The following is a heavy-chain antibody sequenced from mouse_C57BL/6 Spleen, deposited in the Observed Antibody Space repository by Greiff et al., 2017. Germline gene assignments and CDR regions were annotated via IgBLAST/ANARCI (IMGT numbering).Heavy chain of an antibody. Sequence: VQLQQSGPELVKPGASVKISCKASGYSFTGYYMNWVKQSPEKSLEWIGEINPSTGGTTYNQKFKAKATLTVDKSSSTAYMQLKSLTSEDSAVYYCAREGYAAMDYWGQGSSVTIST. CDR3: AREGYAAMDY. CDR1: GYSFTGYY. D-gene: IGHD2-14*01. V-gene: IGHV1-42*01. CDR2: INPSTGGT. J-gene: IGHJ4*01.